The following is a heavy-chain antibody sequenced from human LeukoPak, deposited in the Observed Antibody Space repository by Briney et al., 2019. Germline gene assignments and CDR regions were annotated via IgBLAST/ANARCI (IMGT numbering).Heavy chain of an antibody. CDR3: ARGAAGTGAADY. J-gene: IGHJ4*02. CDR1: GGSISSYY. V-gene: IGHV4-59*01. D-gene: IGHD6-13*01. CDR2: THYSGST. Sequence: PSETLSLTCTVSGGSISSYYWSWIRQPPEKGLEWIGYTHYSGSTKYNPSLKSRLTMSLDTFKNQFSLRLSSVTAADTAVYFCARGAAGTGAADYWGQGTLVTVSS.